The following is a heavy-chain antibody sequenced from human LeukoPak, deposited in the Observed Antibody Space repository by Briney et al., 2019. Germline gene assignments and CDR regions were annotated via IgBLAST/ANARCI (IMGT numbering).Heavy chain of an antibody. D-gene: IGHD3-22*01. CDR1: GGSISSYY. J-gene: IGHJ4*02. CDR3: ARHYYDSSGYFFNDY. V-gene: IGHV4-59*08. CDR2: IYYSGST. Sequence: PSETLSLTCTVSGGSISSYYWSWIRQPPGKGLEWIGYIYYSGSTNYNPSLKSRVTISVDTSKNQFSLKLSSVTAADTAVYYCARHYYDSSGYFFNDYWGQGTLVTVSS.